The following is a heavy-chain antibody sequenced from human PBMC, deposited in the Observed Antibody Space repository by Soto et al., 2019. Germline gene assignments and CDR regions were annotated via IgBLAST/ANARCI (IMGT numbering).Heavy chain of an antibody. CDR3: ARHGFYGDYSSNYFDP. CDR1: GYNFATYW. V-gene: IGHV5-51*01. Sequence: PGESLKISCQASGYNFATYWIAWVRQMPGKGLEYMGIIYPGNSDARYSPSFQGQVTFSADKSISTAYLHWSSLKASDTAMYYCARHGFYGDYSSNYFDPWGQGTLVTVPP. CDR2: IYPGNSDA. J-gene: IGHJ5*02. D-gene: IGHD4-17*01.